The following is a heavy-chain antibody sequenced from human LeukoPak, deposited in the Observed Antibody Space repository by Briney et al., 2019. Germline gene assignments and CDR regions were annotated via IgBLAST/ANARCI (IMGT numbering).Heavy chain of an antibody. J-gene: IGHJ5*02. CDR2: IYHSGNS. Sequence: SETLSLTCTVSGYSISTGYYWGWFRQPPGEGLEWFASIYHSGNSYYNPSLKSRVTISIDTSRNHFSLKLSSVTAADTALYYCARILSDSSRDWFDPWGQGALVTVSS. D-gene: IGHD6-13*01. CDR3: ARILSDSSRDWFDP. V-gene: IGHV4-38-2*02. CDR1: GYSISTGYY.